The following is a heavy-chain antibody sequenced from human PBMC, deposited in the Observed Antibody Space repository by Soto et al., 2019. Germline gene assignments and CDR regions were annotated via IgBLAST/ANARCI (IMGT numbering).Heavy chain of an antibody. CDR2: IIPILGIA. CDR1: GGTFSSYT. CDR3: ARSLRIAVAGNAFDI. D-gene: IGHD6-19*01. J-gene: IGHJ3*02. Sequence: ASVKVSCKASGGTFSSYTISWVRQAPGQGLEWMGRIIPILGIANYAQKFQGRVTITADKSTSTAYMELSSLRSEDTAVYYCARSLRIAVAGNAFDIWGQGTMVT. V-gene: IGHV1-69*02.